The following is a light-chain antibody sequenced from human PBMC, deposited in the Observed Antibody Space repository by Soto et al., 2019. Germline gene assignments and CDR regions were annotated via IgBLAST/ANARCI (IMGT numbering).Light chain of an antibody. CDR2: EVS. V-gene: IGLV2-23*02. J-gene: IGLJ1*01. CDR3: CSYAGSYL. CDR1: SSDVGSYNL. Sequence: QSALTQPASVSGSPGQSITISCTGTSSDVGSYNLVSWYQQYPGKAPKLMIYEVSKRHSGVSNRFSGSKSGNTASLTISGLQAEDEADYYSCSYAGSYLFGTGTKLTVL.